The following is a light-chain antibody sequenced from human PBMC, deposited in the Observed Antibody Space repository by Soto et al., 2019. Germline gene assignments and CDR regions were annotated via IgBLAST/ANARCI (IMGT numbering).Light chain of an antibody. CDR3: QHRSNWPRT. CDR2: VAS. CDR1: QSVGSY. Sequence: EIVLTQSPASLSLSPGERATLSCRASQSVGSYLAWYQQKPGQAPRLLIYVASNGATGIPGRFSGSGSGTDFTLTISSLVPEDFAVYYCQHRSNWPRTFGQGTRLEIK. V-gene: IGKV3-11*01. J-gene: IGKJ5*01.